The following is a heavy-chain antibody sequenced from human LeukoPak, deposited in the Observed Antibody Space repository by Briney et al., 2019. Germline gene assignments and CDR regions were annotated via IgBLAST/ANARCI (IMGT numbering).Heavy chain of an antibody. J-gene: IGHJ4*02. D-gene: IGHD6-13*01. CDR3: ARDYVAAAGSHLLDY. CDR2: IYYSGST. CDR1: GGSISSSSYY. Sequence: SETLSLTCTVSGGSISSSSYYWGWIRQPPGKGLEWIGSIYYSGSTYYNPSLKSRVTISVDTSKNQFSLKLSSVTAADTAVYYCARDYVAAAGSHLLDYWGQGTLVTVSS. V-gene: IGHV4-39*07.